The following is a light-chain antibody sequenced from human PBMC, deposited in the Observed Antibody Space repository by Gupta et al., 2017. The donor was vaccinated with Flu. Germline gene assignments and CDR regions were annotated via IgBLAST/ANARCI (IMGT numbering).Light chain of an antibody. CDR2: QDD. CDR3: QAWDGDVVIV. J-gene: IGLJ3*02. CDR1: KLGKKN. V-gene: IGLV3-1*01. Sequence: SARKLGKKNFSLYTQKSGQSPILVVYQDDRRPSGISERFSASNSGNTATLTISGAQATDEAVYYCQAWDGDVVIVFGGGTRVTIL.